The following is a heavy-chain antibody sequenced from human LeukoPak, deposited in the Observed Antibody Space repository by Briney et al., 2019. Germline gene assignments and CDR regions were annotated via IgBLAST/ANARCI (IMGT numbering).Heavy chain of an antibody. CDR3: AKYGSGTYYNGLH. V-gene: IGHV3-74*01. Sequence: GGSLRLSCAASGFTFSSYWMHWVRQSPGKGLVWVSRINSDGSSTSYADSVKGRFTISRDISKSTLYLQMNSLRDEDTALYYCAKYGSGTYYNGLHWGQGTLVTVSS. CDR1: GFTFSSYW. CDR2: INSDGSST. J-gene: IGHJ4*02. D-gene: IGHD3-10*01.